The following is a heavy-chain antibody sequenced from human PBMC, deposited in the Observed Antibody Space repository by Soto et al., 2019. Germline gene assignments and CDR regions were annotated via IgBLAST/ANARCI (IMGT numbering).Heavy chain of an antibody. V-gene: IGHV4-34*01. CDR3: ARGGRGVRGYCSSTSCYGRPFFDY. D-gene: IGHD2-2*01. CDR1: GGSFSGYY. J-gene: IGHJ4*02. CDR2: INHSGST. Sequence: SETLSLTCAVYGGSFSGYYWSWIRQPPGKGLEWIGEINHSGSTNYNPSPKSRVTISVDTSKNQFSLKLSSVTAADTAVYYCARGGRGVRGYCSSTSCYGRPFFDYWGQGTLVTVSS.